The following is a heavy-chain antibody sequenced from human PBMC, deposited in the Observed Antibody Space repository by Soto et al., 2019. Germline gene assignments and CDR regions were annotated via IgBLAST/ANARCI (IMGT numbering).Heavy chain of an antibody. CDR2: ISASGGRT. J-gene: IGHJ3*01. Sequence: EVQLLGSGGGLVQPGGSLRLSCVGSGFTFNIYAMSWVRQAPGKGLEFVSGISASGGRTYYADSVRGRFTISRDNSKNTVFLQMSGLRADDMAQYFCAKDPNGDYVGGFDVCGQGTLVTVSS. CDR3: AKDPNGDYVGGFDV. V-gene: IGHV3-23*01. D-gene: IGHD4-17*01. CDR1: GFTFNIYA.